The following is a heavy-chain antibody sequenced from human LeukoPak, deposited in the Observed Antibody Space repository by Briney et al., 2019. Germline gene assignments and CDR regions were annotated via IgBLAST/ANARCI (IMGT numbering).Heavy chain of an antibody. CDR1: GYSFTSYW. J-gene: IGHJ6*02. CDR3: ARAHSPATATPYYYYGMDV. Sequence: GESLKISCKGSGYSFTSYWIGWVRQMPGKGLERMGIIYPGDSDTRYSPSFQGQVTISADKSISTAYLQWSSLKASDTAMYYCARAHSPATATPYYYYGMDVWGQGTTVTVSS. D-gene: IGHD2-15*01. V-gene: IGHV5-51*01. CDR2: IYPGDSDT.